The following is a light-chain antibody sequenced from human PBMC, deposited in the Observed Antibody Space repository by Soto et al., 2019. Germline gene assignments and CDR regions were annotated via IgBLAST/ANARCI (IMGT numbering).Light chain of an antibody. V-gene: IGKV3-20*01. Sequence: EIVLTQSPTTLSLSPGERATLSCRASQSVSNNYLAWYQQKPGQAPRLLISGASSRATGIPDRFSGSGSGTDFTLTISRLEHEDFALYYCQHYVERSPITFGQGTRLEIK. CDR3: QHYVERSPIT. CDR1: QSVSNNY. CDR2: GAS. J-gene: IGKJ5*01.